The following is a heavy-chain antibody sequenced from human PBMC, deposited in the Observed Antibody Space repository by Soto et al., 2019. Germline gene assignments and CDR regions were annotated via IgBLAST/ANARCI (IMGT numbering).Heavy chain of an antibody. D-gene: IGHD2-8*01. V-gene: IGHV1-69*13. Sequence: GASVKVSCKASGGTFSSYAISWVRQAPGQGLEWMGGIIPIFGTANYAQKFQGRVTITADESTSTAYMELSSLRSEDTAVYYCARGDCTNGVCLTFDPWGQGTLVTVSS. J-gene: IGHJ5*02. CDR1: GGTFSSYA. CDR3: ARGDCTNGVCLTFDP. CDR2: IIPIFGTA.